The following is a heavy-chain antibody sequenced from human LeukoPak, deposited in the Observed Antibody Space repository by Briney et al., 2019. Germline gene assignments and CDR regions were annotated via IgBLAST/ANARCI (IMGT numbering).Heavy chain of an antibody. D-gene: IGHD6-19*01. V-gene: IGHV3-48*01. CDR1: GFIFSIYS. CDR2: ISSSRTTI. J-gene: IGHJ1*01. CDR3: ARGPSSGWEYFQN. Sequence: PGGSLRLSCAASGFIFSIYSINWVRQAPGKGLEWVSYISSSRTTIYYADSVKGRFTTSRDHAKKSLYLHMNSVRAEDTAVYYCARGPSSGWEYFQNWGQGTLVTVSS.